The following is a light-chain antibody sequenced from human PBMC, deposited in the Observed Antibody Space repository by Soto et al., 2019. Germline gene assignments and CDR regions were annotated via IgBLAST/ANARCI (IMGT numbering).Light chain of an antibody. J-gene: IGKJ3*01. V-gene: IGKV3-11*01. Sequence: EIVLTQSPATLSLSPGERATLSCRASQSVSGSLAWYQQKPGQAPRLLIYDASNRATGIPARFSGRGSGTDFTLTISSLEPEDFAVYYCQQRSNWILTFGPGTKVDIK. CDR3: QQRSNWILT. CDR1: QSVSGS. CDR2: DAS.